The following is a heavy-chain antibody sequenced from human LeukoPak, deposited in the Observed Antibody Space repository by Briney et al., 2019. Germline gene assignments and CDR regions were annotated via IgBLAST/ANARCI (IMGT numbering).Heavy chain of an antibody. CDR1: RFTFSSYW. CDR3: AKSSLAYSSSSFPNAFVM. Sequence: GGSLRLSCAASRFTFSSYWMGWVRQAPGNGLEWVANIKQDGSEKYYVDSVKGRFTISRDNAKNSLYLQMNSLRAEDTSMYYCAKSSLAYSSSSFPNAFVMWGQRTMVSVSS. J-gene: IGHJ3*02. D-gene: IGHD6-13*01. V-gene: IGHV3-7*01. CDR2: IKQDGSEK.